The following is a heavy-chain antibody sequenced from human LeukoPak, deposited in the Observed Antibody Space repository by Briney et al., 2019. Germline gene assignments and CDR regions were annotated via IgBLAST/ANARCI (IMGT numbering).Heavy chain of an antibody. CDR1: GFIVNNYY. V-gene: IGHV3-53*01. CDR3: ARDHGGYGWFGEFYWFDP. Sequence: GGSLRLSCAASGFIVNNYYMSWVRQAPGEGLEWVSVIYSCGSGGSTFYADSVKGRFTISRDNSKNTLYLQMNSLRAEDTAVYYCARDHGGYGWFGEFYWFDPWGQGTLVTVSS. J-gene: IGHJ5*02. CDR2: IYSCGSGGST. D-gene: IGHD3-10*01.